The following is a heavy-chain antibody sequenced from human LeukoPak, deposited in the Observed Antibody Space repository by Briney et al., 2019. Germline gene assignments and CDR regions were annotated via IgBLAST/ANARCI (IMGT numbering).Heavy chain of an antibody. J-gene: IGHJ4*02. CDR3: ARGLYSSSPFDY. CDR2: ISGSTGST. CDR1: GFTFSSYG. D-gene: IGHD6-13*01. V-gene: IGHV3-23*01. Sequence: PGGTLRLSCAASGFTFSSYGMSWVRQAPGKGLEWVSGISGSTGSTYYADSVKGRFTISRDNAKNSLYLQMNSLRAEDTAVYYCARGLYSSSPFDYWGQGTLVTVSS.